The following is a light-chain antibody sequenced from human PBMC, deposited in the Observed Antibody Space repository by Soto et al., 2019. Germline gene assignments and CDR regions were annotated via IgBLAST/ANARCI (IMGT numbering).Light chain of an antibody. J-gene: IGKJ5*01. V-gene: IGKV3-15*01. Sequence: EMGSTRSPLTLSLSPSGRATLSCRSSQSVRTNLAWYQQKPGQAPRLLIYGASTRATGIPARFSGSGSGTEFTLTISSLQSEDFAVYYCQQYNNWPLLTFGQGTRLEIK. CDR2: GAS. CDR3: QQYNNWPLLT. CDR1: QSVRTN.